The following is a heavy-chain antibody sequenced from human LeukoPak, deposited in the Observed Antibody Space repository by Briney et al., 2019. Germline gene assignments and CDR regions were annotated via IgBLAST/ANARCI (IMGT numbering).Heavy chain of an antibody. V-gene: IGHV1-18*01. CDR3: ARKWLLLALAGGGFDP. Sequence: RASVKVSCKASGYTFTSYGISWVRQAPGQGLEWMGWISAYNGNTNYAQKLQGRVTMTRDTSISTAYMELSRLRPDDTAVYYCARKWLLLALAGGGFDPWGQGTLVTVSS. D-gene: IGHD5-12*01. J-gene: IGHJ5*02. CDR1: GYTFTSYG. CDR2: ISAYNGNT.